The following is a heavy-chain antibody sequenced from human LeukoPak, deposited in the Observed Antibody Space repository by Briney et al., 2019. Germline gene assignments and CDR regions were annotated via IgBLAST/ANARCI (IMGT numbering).Heavy chain of an antibody. Sequence: SVKVSCKASGGTFSSYAISWVRQAPGQGLEWMGGIIPIFGTANYAQKFQGRVTITADKSTSTAYMELSSLRSEDTAVYDCARVARGYYYYMDVWGKGTTVTVSS. CDR2: IIPIFGTA. CDR1: GGTFSSYA. J-gene: IGHJ6*03. D-gene: IGHD3-10*01. CDR3: ARVARGYYYYMDV. V-gene: IGHV1-69*06.